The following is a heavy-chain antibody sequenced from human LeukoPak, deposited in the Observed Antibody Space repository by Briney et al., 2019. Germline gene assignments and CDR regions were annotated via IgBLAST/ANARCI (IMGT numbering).Heavy chain of an antibody. CDR3: ARDWVVDNTYYFDY. CDR2: ISSSGSTI. Sequence: GGSLRLSCAASGFTFSSYSMNWVRQAPGKGLEWVSYISSSGSTIYYAASVKGRFTISRDNAKNSLYLKMNSLRAEDTAVYYCARDWVVDNTYYFDYWGQGTLVTVSS. J-gene: IGHJ4*02. V-gene: IGHV3-48*04. D-gene: IGHD2-2*01. CDR1: GFTFSSYS.